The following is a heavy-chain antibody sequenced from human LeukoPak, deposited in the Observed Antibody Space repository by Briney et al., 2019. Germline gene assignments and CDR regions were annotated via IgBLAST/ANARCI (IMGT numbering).Heavy chain of an antibody. CDR1: GFTFSSYG. J-gene: IGHJ4*02. CDR2: IRYDGSNK. V-gene: IGHV3-30*02. D-gene: IGHD5-12*01. Sequence: GGSLRLSCAASGFTFSSYGMHWVRQAPGKGLEWVAFIRYDGSNKYYADSVKGRFTISRDNSKNTLYLQMNSLRAEDTAVYYCAKDGGYPRGVHFDYWGQGTLVTVP. CDR3: AKDGGYPRGVHFDY.